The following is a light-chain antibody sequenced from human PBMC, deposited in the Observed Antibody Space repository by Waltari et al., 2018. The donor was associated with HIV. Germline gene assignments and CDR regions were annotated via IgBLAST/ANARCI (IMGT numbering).Light chain of an antibody. J-gene: IGKJ1*01. CDR1: QSIDNF. Sequence: DIQMTQSPSSLSASVGDRVTITCRASQSIDNFLNWYQQKPGKAPKLLIYGAARLQSGVPSRFSGSGSGTDFTLTVNSLQPEDFATYYCQQSYTTRWTFGLGTKVEMK. CDR2: GAA. V-gene: IGKV1-39*01. CDR3: QQSYTTRWT.